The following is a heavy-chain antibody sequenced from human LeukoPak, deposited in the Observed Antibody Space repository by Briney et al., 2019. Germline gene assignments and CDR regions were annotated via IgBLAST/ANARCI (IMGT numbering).Heavy chain of an antibody. CDR1: GFTVSSSF. CDR2: ISGSGGST. CDR3: ANDEGAFGYSSSYYFDY. Sequence: PGGSLRLSCAASGFTVSSSFMSWVRQAPGKGLEWVSAISGSGGSTYYADSVKGRFTISRDNSKNTLYLQMNSLRAEDTAVYYCANDEGAFGYSSSYYFDYWGQGTLVTVSS. D-gene: IGHD6-13*01. J-gene: IGHJ4*02. V-gene: IGHV3-23*01.